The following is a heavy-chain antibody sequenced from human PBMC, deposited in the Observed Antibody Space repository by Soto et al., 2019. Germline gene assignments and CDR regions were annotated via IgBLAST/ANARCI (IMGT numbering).Heavy chain of an antibody. V-gene: IGHV3-9*01. J-gene: IGHJ4*02. CDR2: ISWNSGSI. D-gene: IGHD3-10*01. CDR1: GFTFDDYA. Sequence: EVQLVESGGGLVQPGRSLRLSCAASGFTFDDYAMHWVRQAPGKGLEWVSGISWNSGSIGYADSVKGRFTISRDNDKNSLHLQMNILRAEDTALYYCAKEVEYYYGSGTVSGSYFDYWGQGTLVTVSS. CDR3: AKEVEYYYGSGTVSGSYFDY.